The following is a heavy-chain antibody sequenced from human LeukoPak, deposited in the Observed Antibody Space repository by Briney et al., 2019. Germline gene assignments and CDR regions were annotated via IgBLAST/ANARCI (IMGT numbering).Heavy chain of an antibody. V-gene: IGHV4-59*12. CDR3: ARVRCSGGSCPYYYYYYYMDV. J-gene: IGHJ6*03. CDR2: IHYSGST. D-gene: IGHD2-15*01. CDR1: GGSISSYY. Sequence: SETLSLTCTVSGGSISSYYWSWIRQPPGKGLEWIGSIHYSGSTYYNPSLQSRVTISIDTSKNQLSLKLRFVTAADTAVYYCARVRCSGGSCPYYYYYYYMDVWGKGTTVTVSS.